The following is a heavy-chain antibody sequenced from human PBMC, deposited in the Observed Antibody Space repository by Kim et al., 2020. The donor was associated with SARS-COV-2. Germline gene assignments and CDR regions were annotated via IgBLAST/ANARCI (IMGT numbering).Heavy chain of an antibody. Sequence: GGSLRLSCAASGFTLNKYWMNWVRQAPGKGPVWVSHINSDGSITNYAHSVKGRFTISRDNAKNTLYLQMNSLRAEDTAVYYCIREGAEWKWGQGTLVTVSS. J-gene: IGHJ4*02. CDR3: IREGAEWK. CDR1: GFTLNKYW. V-gene: IGHV3-74*01. D-gene: IGHD3-3*01. CDR2: INSDGSIT.